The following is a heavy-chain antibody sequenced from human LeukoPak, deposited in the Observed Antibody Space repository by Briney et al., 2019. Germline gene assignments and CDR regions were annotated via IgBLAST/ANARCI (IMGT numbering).Heavy chain of an antibody. CDR2: ISGSGGST. CDR3: AKDHGRDYYGSGRYDY. J-gene: IGHJ4*02. D-gene: IGHD3-10*01. CDR1: GFTFSSYG. V-gene: IGHV3-23*01. Sequence: GGSLTLSCAASGFTFSSYGMSWVRQAPGKGLEWVSAISGSGGSTYYADSVKGRFTISRDNSKNTLYLQMNSLRAEDTAVYYCAKDHGRDYYGSGRYDYWGQGTLVTVSS.